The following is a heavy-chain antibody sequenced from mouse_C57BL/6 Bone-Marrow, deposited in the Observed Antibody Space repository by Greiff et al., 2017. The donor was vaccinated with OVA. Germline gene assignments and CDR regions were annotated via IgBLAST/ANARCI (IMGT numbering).Heavy chain of an antibody. Sequence: VQLQQPGAELVKPGASVKLSCKASGYTFTSYWMHWVKQRPGQGLEWIGMIHPNSGSTNYNEKFKSKATLTVDKSSSTAYMQLSSLTSEDSAVYYCARDYYYGAWFAYWGQGTLVTVSA. J-gene: IGHJ3*01. D-gene: IGHD1-1*01. V-gene: IGHV1-64*01. CDR3: ARDYYYGAWFAY. CDR1: GYTFTSYW. CDR2: IHPNSGST.